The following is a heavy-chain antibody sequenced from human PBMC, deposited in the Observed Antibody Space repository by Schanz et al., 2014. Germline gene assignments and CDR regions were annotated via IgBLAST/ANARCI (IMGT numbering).Heavy chain of an antibody. V-gene: IGHV1-46*01. CDR3: ARDRRRYCSTASCLHDNWFDP. CDR1: GYTFISYG. D-gene: IGHD2-2*01. J-gene: IGHJ5*02. Sequence: QVQLIQSGAEVKKPGASVKVSCKASGYTFISYGIKWVRQAPGQGLEWMGMINPSGGSTTYAQKFQGRVTMTRDTSTSTVYMELSSLRSDDTAVYYCARDRRRYCSTASCLHDNWFDPWGQGTLXIVSS. CDR2: INPSGGST.